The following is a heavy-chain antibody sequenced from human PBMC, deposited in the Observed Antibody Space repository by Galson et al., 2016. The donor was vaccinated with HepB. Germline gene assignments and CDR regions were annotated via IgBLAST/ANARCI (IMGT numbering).Heavy chain of an antibody. J-gene: IGHJ4*02. CDR1: GFNLRNYY. D-gene: IGHD6-25*01. CDR2: ISSSGSST. Sequence: SLRLSCAASGFNLRNYYMTWLRQAPGKGLEWVSYISSSGSSTNYADSVKGRFTISRDNAKNSLYLQMNSLRAEDTAVYYCARDRTSRAAVELWGQGTLVSVSS. CDR3: ARDRTSRAAVEL. V-gene: IGHV3-11*06.